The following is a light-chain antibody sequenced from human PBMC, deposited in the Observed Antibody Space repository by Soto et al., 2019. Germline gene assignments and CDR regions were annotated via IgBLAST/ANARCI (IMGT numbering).Light chain of an antibody. V-gene: IGKV3D-20*02. CDR1: QSVSSTY. Sequence: EIVLTQSPGTLSLSPGERATLFCRASQSVSSTYLAWYQQKPGQAPRLLIYGASSRATGIPDRFSGSGSGTDFTLTISRLEPEDFAVYYCQHRTNWPPAITFGQGTRLEIK. CDR3: QHRTNWPPAIT. J-gene: IGKJ5*01. CDR2: GAS.